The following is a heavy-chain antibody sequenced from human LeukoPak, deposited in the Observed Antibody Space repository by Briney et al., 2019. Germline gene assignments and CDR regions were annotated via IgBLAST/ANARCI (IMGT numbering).Heavy chain of an antibody. D-gene: IGHD1-1*01. CDR2: ISAYNGNT. CDR1: GYTFSSYV. CDR3: ARRQGTTLNFDY. Sequence: ASVKVSCKASGYTFSSYVFSWVRQAPGQGLEWMGWISAYNGNTNYAQNLQGRVTMTTDTSTSTAYMELRSLRSDDTAVYYCARRQGTTLNFDYWGQGTLVTVSS. J-gene: IGHJ4*02. V-gene: IGHV1-18*01.